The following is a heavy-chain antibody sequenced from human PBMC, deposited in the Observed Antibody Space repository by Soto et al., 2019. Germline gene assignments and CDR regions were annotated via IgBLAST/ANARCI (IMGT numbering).Heavy chain of an antibody. CDR2: IKGGGSET. J-gene: IGHJ4*02. Sequence: HPGGSLRLSCAASGFTFSSYWMHWVRQAPGKGLVWVSRIKGGGSETNYADSVKGRFTISRDNAKNTLYLQLNSLRAEDTAVYYCLRGNSGYGNFDYWGQGTRVTVSS. V-gene: IGHV3-74*01. CDR3: LRGNSGYGNFDY. CDR1: GFTFSSYW. D-gene: IGHD5-12*01.